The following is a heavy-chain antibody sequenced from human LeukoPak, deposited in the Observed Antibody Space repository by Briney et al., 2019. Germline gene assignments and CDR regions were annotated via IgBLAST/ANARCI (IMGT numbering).Heavy chain of an antibody. CDR3: GQDPNGNYIGAFDF. J-gene: IGHJ3*01. Sequence: GGSLRLSCAASGFTFSDHAVSWVRRAPGKGPEWGPAILGGGGTFYADAVKGRFTISRDNSKNTLYLQMNSLRAEDTATYYCGQDPNGNYIGAFDFWGRGTMVTVSS. CDR1: GFTFSDHA. V-gene: IGHV3-23*01. D-gene: IGHD4-17*01. CDR2: ILGGGGT.